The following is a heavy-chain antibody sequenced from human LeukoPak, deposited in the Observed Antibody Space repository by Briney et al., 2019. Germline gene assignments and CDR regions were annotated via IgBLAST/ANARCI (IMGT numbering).Heavy chain of an antibody. CDR1: GFTFSTYW. CDR3: AKDSSSWGFDP. Sequence: GSLRLSCAASGFTFSTYWMSWIRQPAGKGLEWIGRIYTTGSTNYNPSLKSRVTMSVDTSKNQFSLKVSSVTAADTAVYFCAKDSSSWGFDP. J-gene: IGHJ5*02. D-gene: IGHD6-13*01. CDR2: IYTTGST. V-gene: IGHV4-4*07.